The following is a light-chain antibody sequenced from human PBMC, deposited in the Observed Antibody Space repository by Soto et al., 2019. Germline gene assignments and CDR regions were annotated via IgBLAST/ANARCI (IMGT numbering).Light chain of an antibody. J-gene: IGKJ1*01. V-gene: IGKV1-5*03. CDR1: QSVDTW. CDR2: KAS. Sequence: DIQLTQSPSTLSASVGDRITISCRASQSVDTWLAWHQQKPGKAPKVLIYKASTLQSGVPPRFSGSGSGTELTLTTSSLQPDDFATYYCQQYKGYIMTFGQRTKVEIK. CDR3: QQYKGYIMT.